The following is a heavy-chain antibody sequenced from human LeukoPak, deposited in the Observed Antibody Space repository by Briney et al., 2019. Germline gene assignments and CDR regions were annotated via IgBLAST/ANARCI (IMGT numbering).Heavy chain of an antibody. Sequence: ASVKVSCKASGYTFTSYGISWVRQAPGQGLEWMGWISAYNGNTNYAQKFQGRVTMTRNTSISTAYMELSSLRSEDTAVYYCARGPRGWSNWFDPWGQGTLVTVSS. D-gene: IGHD2-8*01. CDR3: ARGPRGWSNWFDP. V-gene: IGHV1-18*01. CDR2: ISAYNGNT. CDR1: GYTFTSYG. J-gene: IGHJ5*02.